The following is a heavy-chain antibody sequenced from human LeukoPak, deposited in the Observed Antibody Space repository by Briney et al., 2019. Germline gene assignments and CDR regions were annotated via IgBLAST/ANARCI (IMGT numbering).Heavy chain of an antibody. V-gene: IGHV1-46*03. J-gene: IGHJ4*02. CDR3: AREYLKSSGCSLSWPLAF. CDR2: INPSGGGT. Sequence: ASVKVSCKASGYTFTSYYMHSLRQSPGQGLGWLGIINPSGGGTSNAKKHQGRGTMTRDTSTSTVYIELSSLRSEDTAVYFCAREYLKSSGCSLSWPLAFGGRGTLDSV. CDR1: GYTFTSYY. D-gene: IGHD6-19*01.